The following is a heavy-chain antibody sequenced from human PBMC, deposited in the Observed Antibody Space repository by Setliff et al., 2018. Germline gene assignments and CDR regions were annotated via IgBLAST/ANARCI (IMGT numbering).Heavy chain of an antibody. CDR1: GYPISGGFY. D-gene: IGHD3-16*01. CDR2: VYHSGSS. J-gene: IGHJ4*02. CDR3: ARAAARAEYSDTSAYLPFDF. V-gene: IGHV4-38-2*02. Sequence: PSETLSLTCTVSGYPISGGFYWGWIRQSPGKGLEWIGSVYHSGSSYQNPSLRSRIAVSVDTSKNQFSLRLNSVTAADTAVYFCARAAARAEYSDTSAYLPFDFWGLGTLVTVSS.